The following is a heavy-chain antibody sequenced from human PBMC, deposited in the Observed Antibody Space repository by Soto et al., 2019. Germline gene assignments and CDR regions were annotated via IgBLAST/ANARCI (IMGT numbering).Heavy chain of an antibody. Sequence: GGSLRLSCAASGVPFSSCGVHWVRQAPGKGLEWVAVISYDGSNKYYADSVKGRFTISRDNSKSTLYVQMNSLRPEDTAVYYCAKDNSRYDFWSGYVLDYWGQGTLVTVSS. CDR2: ISYDGSNK. J-gene: IGHJ4*02. CDR3: AKDNSRYDFWSGYVLDY. D-gene: IGHD3-3*01. V-gene: IGHV3-30*18. CDR1: GVPFSSCG.